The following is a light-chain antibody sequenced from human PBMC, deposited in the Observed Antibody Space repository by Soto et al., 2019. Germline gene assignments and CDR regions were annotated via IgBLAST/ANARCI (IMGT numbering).Light chain of an antibody. CDR2: DAS. V-gene: IGKV3-11*01. CDR3: QQRSNWQELT. CDR1: QSVSSY. Sequence: EIVLTQSPATLSLSPGERATLSCRASQSVSSYLAWYQQKPGQAPRLLIYDASNRATGIPARFSGSGSRTDFTLTISSLEPEDFAVHYCQQRSNWQELTFGGGTKVEIK. J-gene: IGKJ4*01.